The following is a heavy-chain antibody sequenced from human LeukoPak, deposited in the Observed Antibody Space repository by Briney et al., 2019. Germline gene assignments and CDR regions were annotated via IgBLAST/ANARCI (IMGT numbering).Heavy chain of an antibody. J-gene: IGHJ5*02. CDR1: GFTFSSYS. V-gene: IGHV3-66*02. CDR2: IYSGGNV. Sequence: GGSLRLSCAASGFTFSSYSMNWVRQAPGKGLEWVSVIYSGGNVYYADSVKGRFTISRDNSKNTLYLQMNRLSAEDTAVYYCAKFSSSWFWFDPWGQGTLVTVSS. D-gene: IGHD6-13*01. CDR3: AKFSSSWFWFDP.